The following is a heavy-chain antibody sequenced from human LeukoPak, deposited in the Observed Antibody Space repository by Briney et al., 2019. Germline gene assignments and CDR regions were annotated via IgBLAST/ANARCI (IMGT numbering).Heavy chain of an antibody. D-gene: IGHD6-19*01. V-gene: IGHV3-7*01. CDR3: ATAVSVAGDS. Sequence: GGSLRLSCAASGFIFSTNWMSWFRQAPGKGLEGVAHIKPDGSETYYVDSVKGRFTISRDNAKNSLYLQMYSLRADDTAVYYCATAVSVAGDSWGQGNLVTVSS. CDR1: GFIFSTNW. CDR2: IKPDGSET. J-gene: IGHJ5*01.